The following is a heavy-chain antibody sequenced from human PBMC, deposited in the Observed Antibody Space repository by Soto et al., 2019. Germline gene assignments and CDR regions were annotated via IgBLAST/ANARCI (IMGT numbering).Heavy chain of an antibody. CDR3: AIDWIQLRYYYYYGMDV. CDR2: ISYDGSNK. D-gene: IGHD5-18*01. CDR1: GFTFSSYG. J-gene: IGHJ6*02. V-gene: IGHV3-30*03. Sequence: QVQLVESGGGVVQPGRSLRLSCAASGFTFSSYGMHWVRQAPCKGLEWVAVISYDGSNKYYADSVKGRLTISRDNSKNTLYLQMNSLRADDTAVYYCAIDWIQLRYYYYYGMDVWGQGTTVTVSS.